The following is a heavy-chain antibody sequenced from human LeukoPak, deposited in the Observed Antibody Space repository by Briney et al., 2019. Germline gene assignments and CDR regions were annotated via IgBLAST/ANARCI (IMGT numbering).Heavy chain of an antibody. D-gene: IGHD3-10*01. CDR2: IIPIFGTA. CDR3: AREVGGSGSL. V-gene: IGHV1-69*05. CDR1: GGTFSSYA. Sequence: SVKVSCKASGGTFSSYAISWVRQAPGQGLERMGGIIPIFGTANYAQKFQGRVTMTRDTSTSTVYMELSSLRSEDTAVYYCAREVGGSGSLWGQGTLVTVSS. J-gene: IGHJ4*02.